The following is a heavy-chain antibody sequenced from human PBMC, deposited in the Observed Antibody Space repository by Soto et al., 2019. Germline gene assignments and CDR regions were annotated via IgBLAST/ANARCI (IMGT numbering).Heavy chain of an antibody. Sequence: SETLSLTCTVSGGSISSGGYYWSWIRQHPGKGLEWIGYIYYSGSTYYNPSLKSRVTISVDTSKNQFSLKLSSVTAADTAVYYCARFGYSTNIGIDYWXQGTLVTVSS. CDR1: GGSISSGGYY. V-gene: IGHV4-31*03. CDR2: IYYSGST. D-gene: IGHD3-22*01. CDR3: ARFGYSTNIGIDY. J-gene: IGHJ4*02.